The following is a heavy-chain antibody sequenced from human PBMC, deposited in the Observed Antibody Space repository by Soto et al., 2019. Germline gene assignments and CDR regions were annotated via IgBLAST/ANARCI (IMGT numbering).Heavy chain of an antibody. D-gene: IGHD7-27*01. V-gene: IGHV1-8*01. CDR3: AGGFFNWGYGGAY. CDR2: MSANSGST. CDR1: GYTFTSYD. J-gene: IGHJ4*02. Sequence: QVQLVQSGAEVKKPGASVKVSCRTSGYTFTSYDITWVRQATGQGLEWVGWMSANSGSTGYAQKLQGRVTMPSNTYISTAYMALSSRISEDAAGYYCAGGFFNWGYGGAYWGQGTRVTVSS.